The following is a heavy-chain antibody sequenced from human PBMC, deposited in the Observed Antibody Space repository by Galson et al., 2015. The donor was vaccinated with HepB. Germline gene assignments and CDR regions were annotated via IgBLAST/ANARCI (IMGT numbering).Heavy chain of an antibody. CDR2: ISGSGDST. CDR3: AKAPPSDY. J-gene: IGHJ4*02. CDR1: GFTFSSYA. V-gene: IGHV3-23*01. Sequence: SLRLSCAASGFTFSSYAMSWVRQAPGKGLEWVSDISGSGDSTYYTHSVKGRFTLSRDNSKNTLYLQMNSLRAEDTAVYYCAKAPPSDYWGQGTPVTVSS.